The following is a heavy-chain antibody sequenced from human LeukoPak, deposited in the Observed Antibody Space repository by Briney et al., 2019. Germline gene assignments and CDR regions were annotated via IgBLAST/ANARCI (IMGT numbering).Heavy chain of an antibody. V-gene: IGHV1-2*06. D-gene: IGHD3-10*01. Sequence: ASVKVSCTASGYTFTGYYIHWVRQAPGQGLEWMGRINPNNGGTNYAQKFQGRVTMTRDTSISTAYMELSRLRSDDTAVYYCARDHGLIYYYGSGSYSDYWGQGTLVTVSS. CDR3: ARDHGLIYYYGSGSYSDY. J-gene: IGHJ4*02. CDR2: INPNNGGT. CDR1: GYTFTGYY.